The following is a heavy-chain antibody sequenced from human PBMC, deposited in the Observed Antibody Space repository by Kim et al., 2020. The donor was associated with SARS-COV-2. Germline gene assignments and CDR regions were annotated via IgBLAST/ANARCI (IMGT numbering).Heavy chain of an antibody. Sequence: PALKSRCTKSVDTSKNQFSLKLSSVTAADTAVYYCVRSGSYYNFPLYYFDYWGQGTLVTVSS. D-gene: IGHD3-10*01. CDR3: VRSGSYYNFPLYYFDY. J-gene: IGHJ4*02. V-gene: IGHV4-4*07.